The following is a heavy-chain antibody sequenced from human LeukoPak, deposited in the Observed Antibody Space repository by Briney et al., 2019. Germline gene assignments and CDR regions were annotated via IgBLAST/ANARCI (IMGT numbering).Heavy chain of an antibody. V-gene: IGHV4-61*02. CDR2: IYTSGST. J-gene: IGHJ4*02. D-gene: IGHD3-22*01. CDR1: GGSISSGSYY. CDR3: VRESSHYYDSSGYR. Sequence: SETLSLTCTVSGGSISSGSYYWSWIRQPAGKGLEWIGRIYTSGSTNYNPSLKSRVTISVDTSKNQFSLKLSSVTAADTAVYYCVRESSHYYDSSGYRWGQGTLVTVSS.